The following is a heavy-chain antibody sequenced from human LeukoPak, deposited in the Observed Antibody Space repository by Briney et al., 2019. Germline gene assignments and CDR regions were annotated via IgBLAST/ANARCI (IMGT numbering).Heavy chain of an antibody. CDR3: ARRGGHGGSFDY. CDR2: IYYSGSGST. D-gene: IGHD4-23*01. V-gene: IGHV4-59*08. CDR1: GGSISSYY. J-gene: IGHJ4*02. Sequence: SETLSLTCTVSGGSISSYYWSWIRQPPGRGLEWIGYIYYSGSGSTNYNPSLKSRVSISVDTSKNHFSLKLSSVTAADTAVYYCARRGGHGGSFDYWGQGTLVTVSS.